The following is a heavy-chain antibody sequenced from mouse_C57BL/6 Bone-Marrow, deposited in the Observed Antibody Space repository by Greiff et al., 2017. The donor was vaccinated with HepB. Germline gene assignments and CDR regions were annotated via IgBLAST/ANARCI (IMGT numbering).Heavy chain of an antibody. J-gene: IGHJ4*01. CDR1: GFTFSDYY. V-gene: IGHV5-12*01. D-gene: IGHD2-5*01. CDR2: ISNGGGST. CDR3: ARHVLLYQLWDAMDY. Sequence: EVMLVESGGGLVQPGGSLKLSCAASGFTFSDYYMYWVRQTPEKRLEWVAYISNGGGSTYYPDTVKGRFTISRDNAKNTLYLQMSRLKSEDTAMYYCARHVLLYQLWDAMDYWGQGTSVTVSS.